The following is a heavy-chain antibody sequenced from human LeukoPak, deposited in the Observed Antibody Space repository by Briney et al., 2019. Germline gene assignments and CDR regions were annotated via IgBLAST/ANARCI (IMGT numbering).Heavy chain of an antibody. CDR1: GGSISSGSYY. J-gene: IGHJ4*02. Sequence: SETLSLTCTVSGGSISSGSYYWSCIRQPAGKGLECIGRIYTSGSTNYNPSLKSRVTISVDTSKHQFSLKLSSVTAADTAVYYCARYTNSWYEFDSWGQGTLVTVSS. CDR2: IYTSGST. CDR3: ARYTNSWYEFDS. D-gene: IGHD6-13*01. V-gene: IGHV4-61*02.